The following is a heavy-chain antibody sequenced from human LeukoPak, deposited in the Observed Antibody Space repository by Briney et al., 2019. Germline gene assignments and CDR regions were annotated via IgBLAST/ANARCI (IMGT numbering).Heavy chain of an antibody. V-gene: IGHV3-7*01. Sequence: RGSRRLSCAASGLTFTDFWMNWVRLAPGRGLEWLANIKPDGNEKYYVDSVKGRFAISRDNANNEVYLEMNSLRAEDTGVYYCSGRDSSRSPRAYWGQGTLVSVSS. CDR1: GLTFTDFW. J-gene: IGHJ4*02. CDR3: SGRDSSRSPRAY. D-gene: IGHD2-2*01. CDR2: IKPDGNEK.